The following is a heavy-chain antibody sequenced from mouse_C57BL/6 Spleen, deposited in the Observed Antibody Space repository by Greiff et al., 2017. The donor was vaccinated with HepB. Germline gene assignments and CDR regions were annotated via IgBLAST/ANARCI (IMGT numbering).Heavy chain of an antibody. CDR2: IYPGSGNT. D-gene: IGHD1-1*01. CDR3: ARLLLSRYAMDY. CDR1: GYTFTDYY. J-gene: IGHJ4*01. Sequence: QVQLKESGAELVRPGASVKLSCKASGYTFTDYYINWVKQRPGQGLEWIARIYPGSGNTYYNEKLKGKATLTAEKSSSTAYMQLSSLTSEDSAVYFCARLLLSRYAMDYWGQGTSVTVSS. V-gene: IGHV1-76*01.